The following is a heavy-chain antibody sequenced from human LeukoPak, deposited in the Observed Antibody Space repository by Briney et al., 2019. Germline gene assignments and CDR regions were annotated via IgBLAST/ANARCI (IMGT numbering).Heavy chain of an antibody. CDR1: GFTVSSNY. Sequence: GGSLRLSCAASGFTVSSNYMSWVRQAPGEGLEWVSVIYSGGSTYYADSVKGRFTISRDNAKNSLYLQMNSLRAEDTAIYYCAKDLMRDRWFGESWGQGTLVIVSS. J-gene: IGHJ5*02. CDR3: AKDLMRDRWFGES. CDR2: IYSGGST. D-gene: IGHD3-10*01. V-gene: IGHV3-53*05.